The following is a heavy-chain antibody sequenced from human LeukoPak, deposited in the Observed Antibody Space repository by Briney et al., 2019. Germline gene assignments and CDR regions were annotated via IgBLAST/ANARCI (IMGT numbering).Heavy chain of an antibody. D-gene: IGHD3-3*01. CDR1: GGSISIYY. J-gene: IGHJ4*02. CDR2: INHSGST. CDR3: ARFTQKTIFGVVIPHNFDY. V-gene: IGHV4-34*01. Sequence: SETLSLTCTVSGGSISIYYWSWIRQPPGKGLEWIGEINHSGSTNYNPSLKSRVTISVDTSKNQFSLKLSSVTAADTVVYYCARFTQKTIFGVVIPHNFDYWGQGTLVTVSS.